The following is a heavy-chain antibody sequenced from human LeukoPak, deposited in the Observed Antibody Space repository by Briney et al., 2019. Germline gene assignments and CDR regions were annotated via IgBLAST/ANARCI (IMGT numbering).Heavy chain of an antibody. Sequence: SETLSLTCTVSGGSISSGDYYWSWIRQPPGKGLEWIGYIYYSGSTYYNPSLKSRVTISVDTSKNQFSLKLSSVTAADTAVYYCARVGLQKLPNWFDPWGQGILVTVSS. J-gene: IGHJ5*02. V-gene: IGHV4-30-4*08. D-gene: IGHD4-23*01. CDR1: GGSISSGDYY. CDR2: IYYSGST. CDR3: ARVGLQKLPNWFDP.